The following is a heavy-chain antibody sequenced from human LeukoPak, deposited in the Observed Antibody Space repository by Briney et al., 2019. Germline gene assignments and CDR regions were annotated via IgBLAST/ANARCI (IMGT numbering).Heavy chain of an antibody. CDR1: GFTVSSNY. D-gene: IGHD6-19*01. Sequence: GGSLRLSCAASGFTVSSNYISWVRQAPGKGLEWVSIIYSGGSTYYADSVKGRFTISRDNSKNTLYLQMNSLRAEDTAVYYCARDRVGSGWYLDYWGQGTLVTVSS. J-gene: IGHJ4*02. CDR3: ARDRVGSGWYLDY. CDR2: IYSGGST. V-gene: IGHV3-53*01.